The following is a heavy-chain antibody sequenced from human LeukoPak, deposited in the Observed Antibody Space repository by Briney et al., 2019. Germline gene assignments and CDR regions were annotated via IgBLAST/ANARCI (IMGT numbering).Heavy chain of an antibody. Sequence: PSETLSLTCAVYGGSFSDYYWNWIRQPPGKGLEWVGEINHSGGTKYNPSLKSRVTISVEMSKNQFSLKLSSVTAADTAVYYCARAPYPAAGKNWFDPWGQGTLVTVSS. CDR2: INHSGGT. CDR3: ARAPYPAAGKNWFDP. CDR1: GGSFSDYY. V-gene: IGHV4-34*01. D-gene: IGHD6-13*01. J-gene: IGHJ5*02.